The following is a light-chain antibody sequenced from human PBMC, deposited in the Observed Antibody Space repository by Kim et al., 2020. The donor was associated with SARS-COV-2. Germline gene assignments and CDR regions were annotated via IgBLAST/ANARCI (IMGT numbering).Light chain of an antibody. Sequence: AKGETVRITGEGNNIESESVHWYQQKPGQAPVLVIYYDSNRPSGIPDRFSGSNSGNTATLTISRVEAGDEADYYCQVWDSSSDHWVFGGGTQLTVL. CDR1: NIESES. CDR3: QVWDSSSDHWV. J-gene: IGLJ3*02. CDR2: YDS. V-gene: IGLV3-21*01.